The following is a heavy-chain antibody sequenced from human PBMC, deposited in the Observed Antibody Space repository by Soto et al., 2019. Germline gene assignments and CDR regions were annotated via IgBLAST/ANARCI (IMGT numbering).Heavy chain of an antibody. CDR3: AKAIKRWEVNYYFDF. CDR2: IVVDSNTA. D-gene: IGHD1-26*01. Sequence: QVVLLQSGAEVKEPGSSVRVSCQVSGSTFNNFAFSWVRQPPGHGPEWMGGIVVDSNTAEYSQRFQDRVNITADTSTDTLYMELGSLTFEDTAVYYCAKAIKRWEVNYYFDFWGQGTLESVSS. V-gene: IGHV1-69*06. J-gene: IGHJ4*02. CDR1: GSTFNNFA.